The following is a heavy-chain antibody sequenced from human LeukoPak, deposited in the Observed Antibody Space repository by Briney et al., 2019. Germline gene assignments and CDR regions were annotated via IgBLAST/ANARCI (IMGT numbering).Heavy chain of an antibody. CDR3: ARVGSGWYHGDY. D-gene: IGHD6-19*01. V-gene: IGHV3-11*05. J-gene: IGHJ4*02. Sequence: PGGSLRLSCAASGLTFSDYYMSWIRQAPGKGLEWVSYISSSSSYTRYADSVKGRFTIPRDNAKNSLYLQMNSLRVEDTALYFCARVGSGWYHGDYWGQGTLVTVSS. CDR2: ISSSSSYT. CDR1: GLTFSDYY.